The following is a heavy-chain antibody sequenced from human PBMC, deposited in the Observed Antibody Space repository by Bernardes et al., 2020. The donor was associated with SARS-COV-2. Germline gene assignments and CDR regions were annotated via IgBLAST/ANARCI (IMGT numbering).Heavy chain of an antibody. CDR1: GYTFTSYG. V-gene: IGHV1-18*01. Sequence: VNVSCKASGYTFTSYGISWVRQAPGQGLEWMGWISAYNGNTKYAQKLQGRVTMTTDTSTSTAYMELRSLRSDDTAVYYCARDLGFWSGYYYYGMDVWGQGTTVTVSS. CDR2: ISAYNGNT. CDR3: ARDLGFWSGYYYYGMDV. D-gene: IGHD3-3*01. J-gene: IGHJ6*02.